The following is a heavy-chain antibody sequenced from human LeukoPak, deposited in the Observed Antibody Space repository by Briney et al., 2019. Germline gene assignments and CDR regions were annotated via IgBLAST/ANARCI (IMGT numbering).Heavy chain of an antibody. CDR3: ASRLGYYYDSSGYYRGRRAFDI. CDR1: GGSISSSSYY. Sequence: SETLSLTCTVSGGSISSSSYYWGWIRQPPGKGLEWIGSIYYSGSTYYNPSLKSRVTISVDTSKNQFSLKLSSVTAADTAVYYCASRLGYYYDSSGYYRGRRAFDIWGQGTMVTVSS. J-gene: IGHJ3*02. D-gene: IGHD3-22*01. CDR2: IYYSGST. V-gene: IGHV4-39*01.